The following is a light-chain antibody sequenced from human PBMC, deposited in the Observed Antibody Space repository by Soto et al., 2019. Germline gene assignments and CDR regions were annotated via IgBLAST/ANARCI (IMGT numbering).Light chain of an antibody. CDR1: QSVSSSY. Sequence: EIVLTQSPGTLSLSPGERATLSCRASQSVSSSYLAWYQHIPGQAPRLLIYAASTRATGIPDRFSGSGSDTDFTLTISRLEPEDFAVYYCQQYYKTAYTFGQGTKVEIK. J-gene: IGKJ2*01. V-gene: IGKV3-20*01. CDR2: AAS. CDR3: QQYYKTAYT.